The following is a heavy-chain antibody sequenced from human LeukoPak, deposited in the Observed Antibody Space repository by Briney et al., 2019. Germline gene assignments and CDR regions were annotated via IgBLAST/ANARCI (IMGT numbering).Heavy chain of an antibody. CDR1: GFTFSSYS. V-gene: IGHV3-48*04. D-gene: IGHD4-23*01. CDR3: ARVGLSTVVEADAFDI. CDR2: ISSSSSTI. Sequence: GGSLRLSCAASGFTFSSYSMNWVRQAPGKGLEWVSYISSSSSTIYYADSVKGRFTISRDNAKNSLYLQMNSLRAEDTAVYYCARVGLSTVVEADAFDIWGQGTMVTVSS. J-gene: IGHJ3*02.